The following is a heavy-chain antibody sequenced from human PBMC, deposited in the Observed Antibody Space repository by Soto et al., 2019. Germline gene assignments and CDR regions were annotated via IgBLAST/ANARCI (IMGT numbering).Heavy chain of an antibody. D-gene: IGHD1-26*01. J-gene: IGHJ4*02. Sequence: QLQLQESGPGLVKPSETLSLTCAVSGGSISSGPYYWGWVRQPPGECLEWLGNVYSNEDTYYNPSLGSRVTISLDPSRIQFSLRLNSLTAAATAVYYCAGRADCGRTHCPFGCWGQGILVTVSS. CDR1: GGSISSGPYY. CDR3: AGRADCGRTHCPFGC. V-gene: IGHV4-39*01. CDR2: VYSNEDT.